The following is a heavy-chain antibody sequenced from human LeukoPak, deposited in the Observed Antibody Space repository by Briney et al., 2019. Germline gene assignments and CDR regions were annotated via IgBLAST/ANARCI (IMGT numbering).Heavy chain of an antibody. CDR1: GFTFSSYW. J-gene: IGHJ4*02. CDR3: ARERKSSTSMDY. CDR2: INTDGSTI. V-gene: IGHV3-74*01. Sequence: GGSLRLSCAPSGFTFSSYWMHWVRQAPGKGLVWVSRINTDGSTITYADSVKGRFTISRDNAKNTLYLQMNSLGAEDTAVYFCARERKSSTSMDYWGQGTLVTVSS. D-gene: IGHD2-2*01.